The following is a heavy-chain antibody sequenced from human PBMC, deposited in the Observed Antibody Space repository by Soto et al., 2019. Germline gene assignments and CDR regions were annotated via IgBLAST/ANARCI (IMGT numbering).Heavy chain of an antibody. CDR3: ARDPGGSGYCSSTSCYPTYYYYGMDV. V-gene: IGHV4-30-4*01. J-gene: IGHJ6*02. D-gene: IGHD2-2*03. CDR2: IYYSGST. Sequence: QVQLQESGPGLVKPSQTLSLTCTVSGGSISSGDYYWSWIRQPPGKGLEWIGYIYYSGSTYYNPSLKSRVTISVDTSKNQFSLKLSSVTAADTAVYYCARDPGGSGYCSSTSCYPTYYYYGMDVWGQGTTVTVSS. CDR1: GGSISSGDYY.